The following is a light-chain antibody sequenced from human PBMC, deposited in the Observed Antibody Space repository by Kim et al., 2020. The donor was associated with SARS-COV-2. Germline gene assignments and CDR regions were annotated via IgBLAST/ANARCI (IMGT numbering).Light chain of an antibody. J-gene: IGKJ3*01. Sequence: QLTQSPSSLSASVGDRVTITCRASQGIGSYFDWYQQRPGKAPNLLFYAASTLQSGVPSRFSGSGAVTHFTLTTTSLQRLDFSTYFCHQAKSYPCTFGPGTKVEIK. CDR2: AAS. V-gene: IGKV1-9*01. CDR3: HQAKSYPCT. CDR1: QGIGSY.